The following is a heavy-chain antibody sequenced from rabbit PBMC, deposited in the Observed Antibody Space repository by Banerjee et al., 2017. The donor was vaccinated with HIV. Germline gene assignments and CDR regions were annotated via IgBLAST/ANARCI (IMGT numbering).Heavy chain of an antibody. V-gene: IGHV1S47*01. CDR3: ARWYSGAYGL. J-gene: IGHJ3*01. D-gene: IGHD2-1*01. Sequence: WVNGRFTISRSTSLNTVTLQMTSLTAADTATYFCARWYSGAYGLWGQGTLVTVS.